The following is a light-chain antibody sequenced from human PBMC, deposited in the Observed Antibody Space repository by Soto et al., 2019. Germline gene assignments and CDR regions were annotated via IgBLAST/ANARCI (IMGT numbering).Light chain of an antibody. J-gene: IGLJ1*01. CDR1: SSDVGGYNY. CDR3: SSYSGTNYHYV. CDR2: EVS. V-gene: IGLV2-8*01. Sequence: QSALTQPTSTSGSFGQSVTISCTGTSSDVGGYNYVSWYQQHPGKAPKLMIYEVSERPSGVPDRFSGSKSGNTASLTVSGLQPDDEADYYCSSYSGTNYHYVFGTGTKLTVL.